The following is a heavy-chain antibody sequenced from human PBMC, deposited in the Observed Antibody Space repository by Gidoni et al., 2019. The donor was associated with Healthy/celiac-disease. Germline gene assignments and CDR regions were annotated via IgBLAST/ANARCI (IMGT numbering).Heavy chain of an antibody. D-gene: IGHD2-15*01. J-gene: IGHJ4*02. Sequence: DVQLVESGGGLVKPGGSLRLSCAASGFTFSSYSMNWVRQAPGKGLEWVSSISSSSSYIYYADSVKGRFTIARDNAKNSLYLQMNSLRAEDTAVYYCARDKAGSGIDYWGQGTLVTVSS. CDR2: ISSSSSYI. V-gene: IGHV3-21*01. CDR3: ARDKAGSGIDY. CDR1: GFTFSSYS.